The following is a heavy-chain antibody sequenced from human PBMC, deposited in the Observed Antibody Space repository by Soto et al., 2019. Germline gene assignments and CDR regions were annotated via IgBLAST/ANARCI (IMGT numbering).Heavy chain of an antibody. CDR2: ISSSSSYI. Sequence: GGSLRLSCAASGFTFSSYSMNWVRQAPGKGLEWVSSISSSSSYIYYADSVKGRFTISRDNAKNSLCLQMNSLRAEDTAVYYCARLLLRASLNDAFDIWGQGTMVTVSS. D-gene: IGHD3-22*01. J-gene: IGHJ3*02. CDR1: GFTFSSYS. V-gene: IGHV3-21*01. CDR3: ARLLLRASLNDAFDI.